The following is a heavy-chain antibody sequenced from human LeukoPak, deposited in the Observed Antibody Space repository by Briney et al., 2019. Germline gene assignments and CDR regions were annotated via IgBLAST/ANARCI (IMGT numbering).Heavy chain of an antibody. D-gene: IGHD1-26*01. CDR3: GGDSIVGATYAFDI. CDR1: GFTVSSNY. Sequence: PGGSLRLSCAASGFTVSSNYMSWVRQAPGKGLEWVSVIYSGGSTYYADSVKGRFTISRDNSKNTLYLQMNSLRAEDTAVYYCGGDSIVGATYAFDIWGQGTKVTVSS. J-gene: IGHJ3*02. CDR2: IYSGGST. V-gene: IGHV3-66*02.